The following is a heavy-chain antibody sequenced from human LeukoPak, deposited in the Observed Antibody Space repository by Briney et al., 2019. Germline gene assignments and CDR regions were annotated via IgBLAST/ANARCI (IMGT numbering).Heavy chain of an antibody. D-gene: IGHD3-22*01. CDR2: ISHTGTTM. J-gene: IGHJ4*02. CDR3: ASAWHLGIVVVMLDY. CDR1: GFTFSDHY. Sequence: GGSLRLSCAASGFTFSDHYMSWVRQAPGKGLEWVSYISHTGTTMYYADSVKGRFTLSRDNARNSLYLQMNSLRAEDTAVYYCASAWHLGIVVVMLDYWGQGTLVTVSS. V-gene: IGHV3-11*04.